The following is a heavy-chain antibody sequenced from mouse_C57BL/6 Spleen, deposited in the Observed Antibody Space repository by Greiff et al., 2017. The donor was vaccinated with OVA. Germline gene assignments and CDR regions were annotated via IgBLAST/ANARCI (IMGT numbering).Heavy chain of an antibody. V-gene: IGHV1-4*01. D-gene: IGHD2-1*01. Sequence: QVQLQQSGAELARPGASVKMSCKASGYTFTSYTMHWVKQRPGQGLEWIGYINPSSGYTKYNQKFKDKATLTADKSSSTAYMQLSSLTSEDSAVYYCATGYYGNSDYAMDYWGQGTSVTVSS. J-gene: IGHJ4*01. CDR1: GYTFTSYT. CDR2: INPSSGYT. CDR3: ATGYYGNSDYAMDY.